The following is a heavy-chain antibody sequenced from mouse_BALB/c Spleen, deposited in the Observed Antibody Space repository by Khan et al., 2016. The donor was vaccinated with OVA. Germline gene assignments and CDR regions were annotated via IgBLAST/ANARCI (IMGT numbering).Heavy chain of an antibody. CDR2: ISYSGST. J-gene: IGHJ4*01. CDR1: GYSITTNYA. CDR3: ARKYYYDYAVDY. D-gene: IGHD1-1*01. V-gene: IGHV3-2*02. Sequence: EVQLQESGPGLVKPSQSLSLTCTVTGYSITTNYAWDWIRQFPGNILEWMGYISYSGSTSYNPSLKSRISITRDTSKNQFFLQLNSVTTEDTATYCCARKYYYDYAVDYWGQGTSVTVSS.